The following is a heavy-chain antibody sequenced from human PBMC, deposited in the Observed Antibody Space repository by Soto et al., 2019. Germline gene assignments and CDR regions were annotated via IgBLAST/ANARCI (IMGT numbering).Heavy chain of an antibody. D-gene: IGHD4-4*01. CDR3: AILSMTTVTTDLVDY. CDR2: INAGNGNT. J-gene: IGHJ4*02. CDR1: GYTFTSYA. Sequence: QVQLVQSGAEVKKPGASVKVSCKDSGYTFTSYAMHWVRQAPGQRLEWMGWINAGNGNTKYSQKFQGRVTITRDTSASTAYMELSSLRSEDTAVFYCAILSMTTVTTDLVDYWGQGTLVTVSS. V-gene: IGHV1-3*01.